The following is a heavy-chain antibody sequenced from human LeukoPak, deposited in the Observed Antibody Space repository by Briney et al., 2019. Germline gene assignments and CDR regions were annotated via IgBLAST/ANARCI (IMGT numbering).Heavy chain of an antibody. D-gene: IGHD2-15*01. CDR3: ARDGVVVAAIGGSWFDP. CDR1: GYTFTSNY. J-gene: IGHJ5*02. V-gene: IGHV1-46*01. CDR2: INPSGGST. Sequence: PSVKVSCKASGYTFTSNYMHWVRQAPGQGLEWMGIINPSGGSTSYAQKFQGRVTMTRDTCTSTVYMELSSMRSEDTAVYYCARDGVVVAAIGGSWFDPWGQGTLVTVSS.